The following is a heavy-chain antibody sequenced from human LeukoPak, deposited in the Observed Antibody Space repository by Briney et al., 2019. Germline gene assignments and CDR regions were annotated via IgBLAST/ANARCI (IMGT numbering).Heavy chain of an antibody. CDR1: GYTFTGYY. J-gene: IGHJ6*03. D-gene: IGHD2-2*01. V-gene: IGHV1-2*02. Sequence: GASVKVSCEASGYTFTGYYMHWVRQAPGQGLEWMGWINPNSGGTNYAQKFQGRVTMTRDTSISTAYMELSRLRSDDTAVYYCAREVVPAATYMDVWGKGTTVTISS. CDR3: AREVVPAATYMDV. CDR2: INPNSGGT.